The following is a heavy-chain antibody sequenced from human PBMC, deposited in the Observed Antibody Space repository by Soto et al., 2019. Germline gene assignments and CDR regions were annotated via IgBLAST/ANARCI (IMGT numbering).Heavy chain of an antibody. J-gene: IGHJ4*01. V-gene: IGHV4-61*03. CDR2: MYYHGGT. CDR3: ARVGGNTFDR. CDR1: GGSVGRGSYY. D-gene: IGHD3-16*01. Sequence: NPSETLSLTCSGSGGSVGRGSYYWSWIRQPPGKGMEWIGYMYYHGGTNYNPSLKSRVSISADRSKDHFSLNVTSVTAADTAIYYCARVGGNTFDRWDQGTLVTVSS.